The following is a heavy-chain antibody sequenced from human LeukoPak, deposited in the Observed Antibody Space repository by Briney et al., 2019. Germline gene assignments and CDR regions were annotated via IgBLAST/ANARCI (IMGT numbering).Heavy chain of an antibody. V-gene: IGHV4-34*01. CDR2: INHSGST. J-gene: IGHJ3*02. D-gene: IGHD3-9*01. CDR1: GGSFSGNY. CDR3: AARLVIIAFDI. Sequence: SETLSLTCAVYGGSFSGNYWSWIRQPPGKGLEWIGEINHSGSTNYNPSLKSRVTISVDTSKNQFSLKLSSVTAADTAVYYCAARLVIIAFDIWGQGTMVTVSS.